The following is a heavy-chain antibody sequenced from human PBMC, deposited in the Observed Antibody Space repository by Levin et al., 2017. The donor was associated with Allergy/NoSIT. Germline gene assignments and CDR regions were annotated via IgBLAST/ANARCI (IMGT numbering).Heavy chain of an antibody. J-gene: IGHJ4*02. CDR2: IKPDGSRQ. CDR3: ARDWNGGGGSNDY. CDR1: GFTFSSYW. D-gene: IGHD2-15*01. V-gene: IGHV3-7*01. Sequence: HGESLKISCVGSGFTFSSYWMTWVRQGPGKGLDWVANIKPDGSRQNYVDSVKGRFTISRDNSKNSVSLQMTNLRADDTGVYYCARDWNGGGGSNDYWGQGTLVTVSS.